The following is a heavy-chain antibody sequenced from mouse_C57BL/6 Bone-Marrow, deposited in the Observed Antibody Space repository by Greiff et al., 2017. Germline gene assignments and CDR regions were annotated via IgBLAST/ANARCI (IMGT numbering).Heavy chain of an antibody. CDR2: ISGGGGNT. CDR1: GFTFSSYT. J-gene: IGHJ4*01. CDR3: ARQPLYYAMDY. V-gene: IGHV5-9*01. Sequence: EVMLVESGGGLVKPGGSLKLSCAASGFTFSSYTMSWVRQTPEQRLEWVATISGGGGNTYYPDSVQGRFTISRDNAKNTLYLQMSSLRSEDTALYYCARQPLYYAMDYWGQGTSVTVSS.